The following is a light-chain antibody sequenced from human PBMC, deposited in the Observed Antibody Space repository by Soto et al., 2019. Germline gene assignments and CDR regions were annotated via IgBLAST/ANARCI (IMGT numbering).Light chain of an antibody. CDR2: GAS. Sequence: EIVLTQFPGTLSLSPGERATLSCRASHNVATNYLVWYQQKPGQAPRLLIYGASNRATGIPDRFSGTGSGTDFSLTISRLEPEDFAVYFCQQYGASPLTFGGGTKVEI. CDR1: HNVATNY. V-gene: IGKV3-20*01. CDR3: QQYGASPLT. J-gene: IGKJ4*01.